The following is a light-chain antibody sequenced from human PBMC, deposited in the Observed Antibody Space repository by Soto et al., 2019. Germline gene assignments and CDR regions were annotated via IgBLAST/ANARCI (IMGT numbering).Light chain of an antibody. V-gene: IGLV2-14*01. Sequence: QPVLTQPASVSGSPGQSITISCTGTSSDVGGYNFVSWYQHHPGKAPKLMIFEVSNRPSGVSNRFSGSKSGNTASLTISGLQAEDEADYYCSSFTSRFTFVFGTGTKVTVL. CDR3: SSFTSRFTFV. CDR1: SSDVGGYNF. CDR2: EVS. J-gene: IGLJ1*01.